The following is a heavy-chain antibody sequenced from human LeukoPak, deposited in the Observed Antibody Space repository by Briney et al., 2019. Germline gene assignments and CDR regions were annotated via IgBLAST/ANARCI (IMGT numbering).Heavy chain of an antibody. CDR2: ISHGGTT. V-gene: IGHV4-31*01. D-gene: IGHD2-15*01. CDR1: GGSISSGTYH. J-gene: IGHJ4*02. CDR3: ARDGGSYYFDY. Sequence: PSETLSLTCTVSGGSISSGTYHWSWIRQYAGKGLEWIGHISHGGTTYYNPFLRSQVTISMDTSRNRFSLKLSSVTAADTAVYYCARDGGSYYFDYWGQGTLVTVSS.